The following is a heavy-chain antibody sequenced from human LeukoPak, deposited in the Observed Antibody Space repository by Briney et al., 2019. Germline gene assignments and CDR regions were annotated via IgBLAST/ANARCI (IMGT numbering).Heavy chain of an antibody. CDR2: INPNSGGT. CDR3: AREYCGGDCYSYFQH. J-gene: IGHJ1*01. V-gene: IGHV1-2*02. CDR1: GYTFTGYY. Sequence: ASVEVSCKASGYTFTGYYMHWVRQAPGQGLEWMGWINPNSGGTNYAQKFQGRVTMTRDTSISTAYMELSRLRSDDTAVYYCAREYCGGDCYSYFQHWGQGTLVTVSS. D-gene: IGHD2-21*02.